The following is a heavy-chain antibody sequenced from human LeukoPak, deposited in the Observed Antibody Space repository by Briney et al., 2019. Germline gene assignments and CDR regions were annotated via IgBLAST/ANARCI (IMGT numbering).Heavy chain of an antibody. D-gene: IGHD2-2*01. Sequence: SETLSLTCTVSGYSISSGYYWGWLRQPPGKGLEWIGNIYHSGTTYYNPSLKSRVTISVDTSKNQFSLNLTSVTAADTAVYYCARVLVVAEDWFDPWGQGTLVTVSS. V-gene: IGHV4-38-2*02. J-gene: IGHJ5*02. CDR3: ARVLVVAEDWFDP. CDR1: GYSISSGYY. CDR2: IYHSGTT.